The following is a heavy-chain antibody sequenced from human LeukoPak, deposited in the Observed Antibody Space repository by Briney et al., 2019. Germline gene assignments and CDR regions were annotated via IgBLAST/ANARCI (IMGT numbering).Heavy chain of an antibody. CDR3: AKVRFDFWSGYWDY. Sequence: ASVKVSCKASGYTFTSYDINWVRQATGQGLEWMGWMNPNSGNTGYAQKFQGRVTMTRNTSISTAYMELSSLRSEDTAVYYCAKVRFDFWSGYWDYWGQGTLVTVSS. V-gene: IGHV1-8*01. D-gene: IGHD3-3*01. J-gene: IGHJ4*02. CDR1: GYTFTSYD. CDR2: MNPNSGNT.